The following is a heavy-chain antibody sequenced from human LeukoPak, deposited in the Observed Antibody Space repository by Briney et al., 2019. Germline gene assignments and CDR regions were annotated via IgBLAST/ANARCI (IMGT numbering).Heavy chain of an antibody. Sequence: ASVKVSCKTSGYTFTAYQIHWVRQAPGQGLEWKGWINPNSGDRKHGQAFQDRVTLTRDTSISTAYMELRRLKSDDTAVYFCARGPRGAPRGLDSWDQGTLVTVSS. V-gene: IGHV1-2*02. CDR1: GYTFTAYQ. D-gene: IGHD2-21*01. CDR2: INPNSGDR. CDR3: ARGPRGAPRGLDS. J-gene: IGHJ5*01.